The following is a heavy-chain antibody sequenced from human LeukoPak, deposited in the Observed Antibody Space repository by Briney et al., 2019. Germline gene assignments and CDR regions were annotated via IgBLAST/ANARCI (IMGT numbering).Heavy chain of an antibody. CDR2: INWNGGST. J-gene: IGHJ3*02. CDR3: ARDRGRSALDDAFDI. CDR1: GFTFDDYG. Sequence: GGSLRLSCAASGFTFDDYGMSWVRQAPGKGLEWVSGINWNGGSTGYADSVQGRFSISRDNAQNSLFLQMNSLSAEDTAVYYCARDRGRSALDDAFDIWGQGTRVTVSS. D-gene: IGHD3-10*01. V-gene: IGHV3-20*04.